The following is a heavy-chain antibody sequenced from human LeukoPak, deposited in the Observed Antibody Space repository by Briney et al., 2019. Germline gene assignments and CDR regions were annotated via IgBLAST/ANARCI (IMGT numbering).Heavy chain of an antibody. J-gene: IGHJ4*02. D-gene: IGHD1-26*01. CDR1: GFTFSSYW. Sequence: GGSLRLSCGASGFTFSSYWIHWVRQAPGKGLVWVSRINSDGSSTSYADSVKGRFTISRDNAKNTPYLQMDSLRAEDTAVYFCARTEYSGSYFDNWGQGTLVTVSS. CDR3: ARTEYSGSYFDN. V-gene: IGHV3-74*01. CDR2: INSDGSST.